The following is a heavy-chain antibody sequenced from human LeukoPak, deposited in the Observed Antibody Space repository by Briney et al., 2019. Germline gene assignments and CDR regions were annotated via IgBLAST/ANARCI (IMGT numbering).Heavy chain of an antibody. J-gene: IGHJ2*01. Sequence: GGSLRLSCAASGVTLSSYAMSWARQAPGKGLEWVSGISSSGSGGNTYYADSVKGRFTISRDSSKNTLFLHMNTLRAEDTAIYYCAKDRTVGASYRYFDLWGRGTLVTVSS. V-gene: IGHV3-23*01. CDR3: AKDRTVGASYRYFDL. CDR1: GVTLSSYA. CDR2: ISSSGSGGNT. D-gene: IGHD1-26*01.